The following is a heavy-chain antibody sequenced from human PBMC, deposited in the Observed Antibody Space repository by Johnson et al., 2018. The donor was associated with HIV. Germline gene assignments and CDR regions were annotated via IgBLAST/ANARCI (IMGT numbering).Heavy chain of an antibody. CDR1: GFSFSSCA. CDR3: VTADRGSA. J-gene: IGHJ3*01. CDR2: INGGGGIT. D-gene: IGHD1-26*01. Sequence: VQLVESGGGWVQPGGSLRLSCIASGFSFSSCAMNWVRQAPGKGLEWVSTINGGGGITYYADSVKGRFTISRDNSNNTLYLQMNSLRDEDTAVYYCVTADRGSAWGQGTTVTVSS. V-gene: IGHV3-23*04.